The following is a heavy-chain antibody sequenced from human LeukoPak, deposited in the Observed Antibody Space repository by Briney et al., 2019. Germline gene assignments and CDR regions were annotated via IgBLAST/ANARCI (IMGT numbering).Heavy chain of an antibody. D-gene: IGHD2-2*02. J-gene: IGHJ4*02. V-gene: IGHV1-18*01. CDR1: GYTFTSYG. CDR2: ISAYNGNT. Sequence: GASVKVSCKASGYTFTSYGSSWVRQAPGQGLEWMGWISAYNGNTNYGQKLQGRVTMTTDTSTSTAYMELRSLRSDDTAVYYCARDGGPRYCSSTSCYRAFVVVTATPFDYWGQGTLVTVSS. CDR3: ARDGGPRYCSSTSCYRAFVVVTATPFDY.